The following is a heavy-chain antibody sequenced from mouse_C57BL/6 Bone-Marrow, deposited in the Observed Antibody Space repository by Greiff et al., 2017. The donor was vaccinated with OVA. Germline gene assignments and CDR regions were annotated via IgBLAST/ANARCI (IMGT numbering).Heavy chain of an antibody. V-gene: IGHV5-4*03. CDR1: GFTFSSYA. J-gene: IGHJ3*01. CDR2: ISDGGSST. D-gene: IGHD2-14*01. CDR3: ARASLVRGVAY. Sequence: EVMLVQSGGGLVKPGASLKLSCAASGFTFSSYAMSWVRQTPEKRLEWVATISDGGSSTYYPDHVKNRFTLSRDNAKSNLYLQMSRLKSEDTAMYYCARASLVRGVAYWGQGTLVTVSA.